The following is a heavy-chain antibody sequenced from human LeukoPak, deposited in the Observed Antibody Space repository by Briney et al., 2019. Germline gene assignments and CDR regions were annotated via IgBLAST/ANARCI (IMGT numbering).Heavy chain of an antibody. J-gene: IGHJ5*01. V-gene: IGHV4-4*07. CDR3: ARVVSGGTFDS. CDR2: VYSDGTT. CDR1: DGAIGSYY. Sequence: SETLSLTCTVSDGAIGSYYWTWVRQPADKGFEWIGHVYSDGTTNYNPSLKSRLTMSIDKAKNKFSLKVNSVTAADTAVYYCARVVSGGTFDSRGQGTLVTVSS. D-gene: IGHD5/OR15-5a*01.